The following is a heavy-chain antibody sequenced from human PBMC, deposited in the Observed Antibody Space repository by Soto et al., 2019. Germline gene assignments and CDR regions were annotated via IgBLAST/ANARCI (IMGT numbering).Heavy chain of an antibody. CDR1: GFTFSDNY. Sequence: PGGSLRLSCVGSGFTFSDNYISWIRQAPGKGLEWLSYISSSGTTIYYADSVKGRFTMSRDNAKNSVYLQMNSLRAEDTAVYYCAREAGKVDYWGQGTLVTVS. D-gene: IGHD6-19*01. V-gene: IGHV3-11*01. CDR2: ISSSGTTI. J-gene: IGHJ4*02. CDR3: AREAGKVDY.